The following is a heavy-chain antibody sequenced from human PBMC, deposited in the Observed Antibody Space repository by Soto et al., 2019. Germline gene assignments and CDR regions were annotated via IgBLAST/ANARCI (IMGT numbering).Heavy chain of an antibody. CDR1: GGSYSSYY. CDR2: IYYSGST. D-gene: IGHD3-9*01. V-gene: IGHV4-59*01. J-gene: IGHJ4*02. Sequence: SETLSLTCTVSGGSYSSYYWSWVRQPPGKGLEWIGYIYYSGSTNYNPSLKSRVTISVDTSKNQFSLKLSSVTAADTAVYYCARKLLRYFDWLPGVGYFDYWGQGTLVTVSS. CDR3: ARKLLRYFDWLPGVGYFDY.